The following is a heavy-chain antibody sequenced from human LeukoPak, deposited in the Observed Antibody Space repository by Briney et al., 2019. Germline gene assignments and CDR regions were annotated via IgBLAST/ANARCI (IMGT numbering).Heavy chain of an antibody. CDR2: IYYSGNT. CDR1: GGSISSSNYY. Sequence: SETLSLTCTVSGGSISSSNYYWGWIRQPPGKGLEWIGNIYYSGNTYYSPSLKSRLAISVDTSKNQFSLKLSSVTAADTAVYYCARDYGYSRGEGGYWGQGTLVTVSS. D-gene: IGHD6-19*01. V-gene: IGHV4-39*07. CDR3: ARDYGYSRGEGGY. J-gene: IGHJ4*02.